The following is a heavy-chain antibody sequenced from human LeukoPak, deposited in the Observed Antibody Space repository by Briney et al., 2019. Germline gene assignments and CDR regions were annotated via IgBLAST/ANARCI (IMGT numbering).Heavy chain of an antibody. CDR2: ISTYNGNT. CDR1: GYTFTTYG. CDR3: ARDRMDTGTYFDY. V-gene: IGHV1-18*01. J-gene: IGHJ4*02. Sequence: WASVKVSCRSSGYTFTTYGITWVRQAPGQGLEWMAWISTYNGNTNYAQKLQGRVTMTTDTSTSTAYMELRSLRSDDTAMYYCARDRMDTGTYFDYWGQGTLVTVSS. D-gene: IGHD5-18*01.